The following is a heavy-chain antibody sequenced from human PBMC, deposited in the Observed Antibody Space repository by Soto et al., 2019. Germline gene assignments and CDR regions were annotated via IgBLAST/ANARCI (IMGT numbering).Heavy chain of an antibody. CDR3: ARSGYTSGWPPADLDY. CDR2: IYYNGVT. Sequence: PSETLSLTCTVSGGSVSSGSYYWSLVRQPPGKGLEWMGYIYYNGVTNYNPSLKSRVTVSVDTSKNQFSLKLSSVTAADTAVYYCARSGYTSGWPPADLDYWGQGTLVTVSS. CDR1: GGSVSSGSYY. V-gene: IGHV4-61*01. J-gene: IGHJ4*02. D-gene: IGHD6-19*01.